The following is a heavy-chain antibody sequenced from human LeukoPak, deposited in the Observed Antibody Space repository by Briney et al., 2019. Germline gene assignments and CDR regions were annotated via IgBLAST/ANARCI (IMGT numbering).Heavy chain of an antibody. CDR2: IYHSGST. CDR1: GYSINSGYY. D-gene: IGHD4-11*01. Sequence: SETLSLTCTVSGYSINSGYYWGWIRQPPGKGLEWIGSIYHSGSTYYNPSLKSRVTISVDTSKNQFSLRLSSVTAADTAVYYCARMTTQGDYWGQGTLVTVSS. V-gene: IGHV4-38-2*02. J-gene: IGHJ4*02. CDR3: ARMTTQGDY.